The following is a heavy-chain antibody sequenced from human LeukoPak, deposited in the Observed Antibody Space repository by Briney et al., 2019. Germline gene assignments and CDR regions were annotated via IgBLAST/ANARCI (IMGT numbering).Heavy chain of an antibody. J-gene: IGHJ3*02. CDR3: GRDTVTLIVDRAFDI. CDR2: IYYSGST. V-gene: IGHV4-59*01. CDR1: GGPISSYY. D-gene: IGHD3-22*01. Sequence: PSETLSLTCTVSGGPISSYYWSWIRQPPGKELEWIGCIYYSGSTNYNPALKSRVTISVDTANSQFSLRLSSVTAADTALDYCGRDTVTLIVDRAFDIWGQGTMVTVSS.